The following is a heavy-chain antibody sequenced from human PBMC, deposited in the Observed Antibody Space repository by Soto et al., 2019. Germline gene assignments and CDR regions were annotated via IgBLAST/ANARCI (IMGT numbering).Heavy chain of an antibody. V-gene: IGHV1-69*18. Sequence: QVQLVQSGAEVKKPGSSVKVSCSASGVTFGSYAFTWVRQAPGQGLEWMGNIIPVFRTSTYAQRFQGRLTISADESTNTVYIELSSLGSEDTAVYFCAKDGSWDGGGGESWGQGTLVIVSS. CDR1: GVTFGSYA. J-gene: IGHJ4*02. CDR2: IIPVFRTS. D-gene: IGHD3-16*01. CDR3: AKDGSWDGGGGES.